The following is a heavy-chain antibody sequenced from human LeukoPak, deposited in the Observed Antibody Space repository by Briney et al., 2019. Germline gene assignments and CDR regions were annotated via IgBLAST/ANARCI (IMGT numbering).Heavy chain of an antibody. Sequence: GGSLRLSCAASGFTFSSYAMHWVRQAPGKGLEWVAFIRYDGSNKYYADSVKGRFTISRDNSKNTLYLQMNSLRAEDTAVYYCAKDAGSGSYHWSDPWGQGTLVTVSS. CDR1: GFTFSSYA. CDR2: IRYDGSNK. V-gene: IGHV3-30*02. D-gene: IGHD1-26*01. J-gene: IGHJ5*02. CDR3: AKDAGSGSYHWSDP.